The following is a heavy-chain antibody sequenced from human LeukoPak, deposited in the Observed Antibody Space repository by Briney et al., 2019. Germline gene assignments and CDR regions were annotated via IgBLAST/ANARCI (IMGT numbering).Heavy chain of an antibody. Sequence: GGSLRLSCAASGFTFSGSAMHWARQASGKGLEWVGRIRSKANSYATAYAASVKGRFTISRDDSKNTAYLQMNSLKTEDTAVYYCTSAHDFWSGYYTSYWGQGTLVTVSS. CDR3: TSAHDFWSGYYTSY. V-gene: IGHV3-73*01. D-gene: IGHD3-3*01. CDR1: GFTFSGSA. CDR2: IRSKANSYAT. J-gene: IGHJ4*02.